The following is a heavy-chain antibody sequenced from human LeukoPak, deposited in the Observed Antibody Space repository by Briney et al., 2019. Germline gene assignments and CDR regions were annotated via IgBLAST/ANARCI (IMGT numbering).Heavy chain of an antibody. J-gene: IGHJ4*02. V-gene: IGHV3-21*01. CDR1: GFTFSSYS. CDR2: ISSSSSYI. D-gene: IGHD3-10*01. Sequence: GGSLRLSCAASGFTFSSYSMNWVRQAPGKGLEWVSSISSSSSYIYYADSVKGRFTISRDNAKNSLYLQTNSLRAEDTAVYYCARDLSGSGSYQREYYFDYWGQGTLVTVSS. CDR3: ARDLSGSGSYQREYYFDY.